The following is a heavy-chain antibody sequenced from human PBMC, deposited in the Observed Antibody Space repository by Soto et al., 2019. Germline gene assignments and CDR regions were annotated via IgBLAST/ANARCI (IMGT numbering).Heavy chain of an antibody. D-gene: IGHD3-10*01. CDR2: INHSGST. CDR1: SGSFSGYY. V-gene: IGHV4-34*01. J-gene: IGHJ4*02. Sequence: PSETLSLTCAVYSGSFSGYYWSWIRQPPGKGLEWIGEINHSGSTNYNPSLKSRVTISVDTSKNQFSLKLSSVTAADTAVYYCARASITMVRERTSGGFDYWGQGTLVTVSS. CDR3: ARASITMVRERTSGGFDY.